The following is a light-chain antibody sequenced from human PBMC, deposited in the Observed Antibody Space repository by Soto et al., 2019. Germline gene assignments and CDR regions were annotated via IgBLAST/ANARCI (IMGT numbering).Light chain of an antibody. CDR1: SSNIGSNT. Sequence: QPVLTQPPSTSGTPGQRVTISCSGSSSNIGSNTVNWYQQLPGTAPKLLIYRDNQRPSGVPDRFSGSKSGTSASLAISGLKSEDEADYYCAAWDGSLKGYVFGTGTKLTVL. CDR3: AAWDGSLKGYV. V-gene: IGLV1-44*01. J-gene: IGLJ1*01. CDR2: RDN.